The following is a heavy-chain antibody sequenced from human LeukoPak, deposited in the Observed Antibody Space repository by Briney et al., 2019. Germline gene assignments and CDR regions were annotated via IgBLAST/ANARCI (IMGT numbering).Heavy chain of an antibody. Sequence: GASVKVSCKASGYTFTSYDINWVRQATGQGLEWMGWMNPNSGNTGYAQKFQGRVTMTRNTSISTAYMELSSLRSEDTAVYYCARNPSKTGGSYYPNRFDPWGQGTLVTVSS. D-gene: IGHD1-26*01. J-gene: IGHJ5*02. V-gene: IGHV1-8*01. CDR1: GYTFTSYD. CDR2: MNPNSGNT. CDR3: ARNPSKTGGSYYPNRFDP.